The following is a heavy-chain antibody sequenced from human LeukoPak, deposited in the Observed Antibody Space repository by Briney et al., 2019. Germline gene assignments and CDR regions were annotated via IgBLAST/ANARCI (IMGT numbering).Heavy chain of an antibody. Sequence: GPLRLSCAASGFTFSSYAMHWVRQAPGKGLEYVSAISSNGGSTYYANSVKGRFTISRDNSKNTLYPQMGSLRAEDMAVYYCARAENSSWYDPSDYWGQGTLVTVSS. CDR2: ISSNGGST. V-gene: IGHV3-64*01. CDR3: ARAENSSWYDPSDY. D-gene: IGHD6-13*01. CDR1: GFTFSSYA. J-gene: IGHJ4*02.